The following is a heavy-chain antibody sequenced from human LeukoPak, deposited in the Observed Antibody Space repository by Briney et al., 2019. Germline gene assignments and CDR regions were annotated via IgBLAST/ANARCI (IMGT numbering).Heavy chain of an antibody. Sequence: GGSLRLSCAASGFTFSSYAMHWVRQAPGKGLEWVAVISYDASNNYYSDSVKGRFTISRDNSKNTVYLQMNSLRAEDTAVYYCVSFYETYWGRGTLVTVSS. D-gene: IGHD2/OR15-2a*01. J-gene: IGHJ4*02. CDR3: VSFYETY. CDR1: GFTFSSYA. CDR2: ISYDASNN. V-gene: IGHV3-30*04.